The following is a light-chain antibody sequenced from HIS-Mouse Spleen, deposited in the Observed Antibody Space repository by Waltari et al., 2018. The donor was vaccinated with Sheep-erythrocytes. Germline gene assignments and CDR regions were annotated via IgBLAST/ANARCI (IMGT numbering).Light chain of an antibody. Sequence: SYELTQPPSVSVSPGQTARITCPGDALTKQYAYWYQQKPGQAPVLVIYKDSERPSGIPERVSGSSSGTTVTLTISGVQAEDEADYYCQSADSSGTYRVFGGGTKLTVL. CDR1: ALTKQY. CDR3: QSADSSGTYRV. CDR2: KDS. V-gene: IGLV3-25*03. J-gene: IGLJ3*02.